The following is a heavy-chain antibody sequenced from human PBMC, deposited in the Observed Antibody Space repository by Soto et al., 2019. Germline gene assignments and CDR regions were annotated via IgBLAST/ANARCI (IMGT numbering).Heavy chain of an antibody. CDR1: GGTFSSYA. V-gene: IGHV1-69*13. CDR3: ARDRNDYVWGSYQPFDY. D-gene: IGHD3-16*02. J-gene: IGHJ4*02. CDR2: IIPIFGTA. Sequence: SVKVSCKASGGTFSSYAISWVRQAPGQGLEWMVGIIPIFGTANYAQKFQGRVTITADESTSTAYMELSSLRSEDTAVYYCARDRNDYVWGSYQPFDYWGQGTLVTVS.